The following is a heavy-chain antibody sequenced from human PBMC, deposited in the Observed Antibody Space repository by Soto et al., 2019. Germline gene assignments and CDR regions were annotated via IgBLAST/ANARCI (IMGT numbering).Heavy chain of an antibody. V-gene: IGHV3-23*01. CDR3: AKSMWGWFGELYEYYFDY. CDR2: ISGSGGST. Sequence: GGSLRLSCAASGFTFSSYAMSWVRQAPGKGLEWVSAISGSGGSTYYADSVKGRFTISRDNSKNTLYLQMNSLRAEDTAVYYCAKSMWGWFGELYEYYFDYWGQGTLVTVSS. J-gene: IGHJ4*02. D-gene: IGHD3-10*01. CDR1: GFTFSSYA.